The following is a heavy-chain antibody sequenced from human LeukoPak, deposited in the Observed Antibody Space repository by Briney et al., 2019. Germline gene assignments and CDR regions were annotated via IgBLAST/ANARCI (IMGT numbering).Heavy chain of an antibody. Sequence: PSETLSLTCTVSGGSISSYYWSWIRQPPGKGLEWIGYIYYSGSTNYNPSLKSRVTISVDTSKNQFSLKLSSVTAADTAVYYCARALRPSDAFDIWGQGTMVTVSS. CDR3: ARALRPSDAFDI. CDR2: IYYSGST. J-gene: IGHJ3*02. V-gene: IGHV4-59*01. CDR1: GGSISSYY.